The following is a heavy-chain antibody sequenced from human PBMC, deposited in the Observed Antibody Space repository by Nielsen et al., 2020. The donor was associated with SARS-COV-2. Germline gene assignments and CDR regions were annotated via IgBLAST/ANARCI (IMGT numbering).Heavy chain of an antibody. CDR1: GFTFSSYG. J-gene: IGHJ5*02. Sequence: SCAASGFTFSSYGMHWVRQAPGKGLEWVAVISYDGSNKYYADSVKGRFTISRDNSKNTLYLQMNSLRAEDTAVYYCAKDFRTGDPGVGWFDPWGQGTLVTVSS. V-gene: IGHV3-30*18. D-gene: IGHD7-27*01. CDR2: ISYDGSNK. CDR3: AKDFRTGDPGVGWFDP.